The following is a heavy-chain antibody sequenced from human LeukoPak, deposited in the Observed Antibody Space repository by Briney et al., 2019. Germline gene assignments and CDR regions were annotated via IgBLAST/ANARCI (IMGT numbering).Heavy chain of an antibody. Sequence: GGSLRLSCAASGLTFDDYAMHWVRQAPGKGLEWVSGISWNSGSIGYADSVKGRFTISRDNAKNSLYLQMNSLRAEDTALYYCAKVGATNYWGQGTLVTVSS. J-gene: IGHJ4*02. V-gene: IGHV3-9*01. CDR2: ISWNSGSI. CDR3: AKVGATNY. CDR1: GLTFDDYA. D-gene: IGHD1-26*01.